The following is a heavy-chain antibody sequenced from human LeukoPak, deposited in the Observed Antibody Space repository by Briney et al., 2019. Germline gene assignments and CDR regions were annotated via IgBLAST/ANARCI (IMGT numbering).Heavy chain of an antibody. V-gene: IGHV3-23*01. CDR3: AKGDFWSGPSAFHI. Sequence: GGSLRLTCAASGFTFSSYGMNWVRQAPGKGLEWVAEISGSGGRTYSANSVKGRFTFSRDNSKNTLYLEMNSLRVEDTAVYYCAKGDFWSGPSAFHIWGQGTMVIVSS. D-gene: IGHD3-3*01. CDR2: ISGSGGRT. J-gene: IGHJ3*02. CDR1: GFTFSSYG.